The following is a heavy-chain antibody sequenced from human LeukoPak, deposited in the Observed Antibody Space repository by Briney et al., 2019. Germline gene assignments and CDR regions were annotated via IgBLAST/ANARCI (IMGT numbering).Heavy chain of an antibody. D-gene: IGHD3-10*01. Sequence: SETLSLTCTVSGGSISRYYWRWIGQPAGKGREGIGRIYTSGSTNYNPSLNSRVTMSVDTSKDQFSLKLSSVTAADTAVYYCVGWFGELKGNWFDPWGQGTLVTVSS. CDR3: VGWFGELKGNWFDP. CDR1: GGSISRYY. J-gene: IGHJ5*02. V-gene: IGHV4-4*07. CDR2: IYTSGST.